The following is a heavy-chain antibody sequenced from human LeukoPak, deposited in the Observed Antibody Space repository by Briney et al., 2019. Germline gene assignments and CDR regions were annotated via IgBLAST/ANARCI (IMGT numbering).Heavy chain of an antibody. CDR2: IIPIFGTA. J-gene: IGHJ6*03. CDR1: GGTFSSYA. CDR3: ASPAYHYYYYMDV. D-gene: IGHD2-2*01. V-gene: IGHV1-69*01. Sequence: SVKVSCTASGGTFSSYAISWVRQAPGQGLEWMGGIIPIFGTANYAQKFQGRVTITADESTSTAYMELSSLRSEDTAVYYCASPAYHYYYYMDVWGKGTTVTVSS.